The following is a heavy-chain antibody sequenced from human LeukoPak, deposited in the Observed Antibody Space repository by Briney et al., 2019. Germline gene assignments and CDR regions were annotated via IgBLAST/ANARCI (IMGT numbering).Heavy chain of an antibody. CDR3: ARGRGDSSGYYYFHH. V-gene: IGHV4-34*01. CDR2: INHSGST. Sequence: SETLSLTCAVYGGSFSGYYWSWIRQPPGKGLEWIGEINHSGSTNYNPSLKSRVTISVDTSKNQFSLKLSSVTAADTAVYYCARGRGDSSGYYYFHHWGQGTLVTVSS. CDR1: GGSFSGYY. D-gene: IGHD3-22*01. J-gene: IGHJ1*01.